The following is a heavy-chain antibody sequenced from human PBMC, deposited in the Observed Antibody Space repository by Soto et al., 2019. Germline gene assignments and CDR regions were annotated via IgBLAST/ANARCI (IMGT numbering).Heavy chain of an antibody. CDR2: INHSGST. CDR3: ARGISMLVVVQTDAPDKYYFDS. CDR1: GGSFSGYY. V-gene: IGHV4-34*01. D-gene: IGHD2-8*02. Sequence: VQLQQWGARLLKPSEMLSLTCAVYGGSFSGYYWTWIRQPPGKGLEWIGQINHSGSTNYNPSLRSRVTISVDTSKNQFSLKLSSVTAADTAVYYCARGISMLVVVQTDAPDKYYFDSWGLGTLVTVSS. J-gene: IGHJ4*02.